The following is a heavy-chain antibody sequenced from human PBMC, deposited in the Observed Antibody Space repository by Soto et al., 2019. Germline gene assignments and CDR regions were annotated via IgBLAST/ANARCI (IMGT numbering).Heavy chain of an antibody. Sequence: VPVLESGGGLVQPGGSLRLSCAASGFTVSSSYMTWVRQAPGKGLEWVSDIYSAGNTYYADSVKGRFTISRDNSKNTVYLQMNSLRAEDTAVYYCAIITFGTYGMDVWGQGTTVTVSS. CDR3: AIITFGTYGMDV. J-gene: IGHJ6*02. CDR1: GFTVSSSY. D-gene: IGHD3-10*01. V-gene: IGHV3-66*01. CDR2: IYSAGNT.